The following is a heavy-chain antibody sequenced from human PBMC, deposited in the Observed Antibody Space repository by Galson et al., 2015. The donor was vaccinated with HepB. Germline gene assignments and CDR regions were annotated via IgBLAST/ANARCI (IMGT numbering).Heavy chain of an antibody. J-gene: IGHJ6*02. V-gene: IGHV3-30-3*01. CDR3: ARSGTRIAVDHYYYYAMDV. Sequence: SLRLSCAASGFTFSMYAMHWARQAPGKGLEWVAVISFDGSNKYYADSVKGRFTISRDNSKNTLYLQMSSLRSEDTAVYYCARSGTRIAVDHYYYYAMDVWGQGTTVTVSS. CDR2: ISFDGSNK. CDR1: GFTFSMYA. D-gene: IGHD6-19*01.